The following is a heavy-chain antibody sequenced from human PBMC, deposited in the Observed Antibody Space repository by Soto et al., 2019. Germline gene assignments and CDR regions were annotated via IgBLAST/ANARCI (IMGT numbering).Heavy chain of an antibody. D-gene: IGHD2-2*01. CDR2: IYYSGST. V-gene: IGHV4-30-4*01. CDR1: GDSISSGDYY. CDR3: AIQIVLVPAAIWN. Sequence: PSETLSLTCTVSGDSISSGDYYWSWIRQPPGKGLEWIGYIYYSGSTYYNPSLKSRVTISVDTSKNQFSLKLSSVTAADTAVYYCAIQIVLVPAAIWNWGQGTLVTAPQ. J-gene: IGHJ4*02.